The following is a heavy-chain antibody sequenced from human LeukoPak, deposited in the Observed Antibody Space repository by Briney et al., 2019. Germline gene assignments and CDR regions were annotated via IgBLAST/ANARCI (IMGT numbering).Heavy chain of an antibody. CDR2: IDNAGSIT. J-gene: IGHJ4*02. V-gene: IGHV3-74*03. CDR3: VRSAFHAGSGNYYDY. Sequence: GGSLRLSRAASGFTFSNYWIHWVRQAPGKGLVWVSRIDNAGSITTYADSVKGRFTISRDNAENTLYLQMNSLRVEDTAVYYCVRSAFHAGSGNYYDYWGEGTLVTVSS. D-gene: IGHD3-22*01. CDR1: GFTFSNYW.